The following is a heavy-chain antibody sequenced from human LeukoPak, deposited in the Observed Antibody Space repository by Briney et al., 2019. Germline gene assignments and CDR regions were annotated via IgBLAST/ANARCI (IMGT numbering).Heavy chain of an antibody. Sequence: GGSLRLSCAASGFTFSSYSMNWVRQAPGKGLEWVSAISGSGGSTCYADSVKGRFTISRDNSKNTLYLQMNSLRAEDTAVYYCANQMTTVTTIDYWGQGTLVTVSS. J-gene: IGHJ4*02. D-gene: IGHD4-17*01. CDR3: ANQMTTVTTIDY. V-gene: IGHV3-23*01. CDR2: ISGSGGST. CDR1: GFTFSSYS.